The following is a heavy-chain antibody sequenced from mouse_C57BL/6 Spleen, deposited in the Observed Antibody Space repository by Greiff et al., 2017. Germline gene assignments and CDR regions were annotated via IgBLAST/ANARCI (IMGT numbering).Heavy chain of an antibody. J-gene: IGHJ2*01. D-gene: IGHD4-1*01. CDR1: GYAFSSSW. V-gene: IGHV1-82*01. Sequence: VQLQQSGPELVKPGASVKISCKASGYAFSSSWMNWVKQRPGKGLEWIGRIYPGDGDTNYNGKFKGKATLTADKSSSTAYMQLSSLTSEDSAVYFCARSHLGDYWGQGTTLTVSS. CDR3: ARSHLGDY. CDR2: IYPGDGDT.